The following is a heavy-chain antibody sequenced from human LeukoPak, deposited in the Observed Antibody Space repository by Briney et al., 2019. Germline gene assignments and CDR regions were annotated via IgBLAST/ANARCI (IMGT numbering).Heavy chain of an antibody. J-gene: IGHJ4*02. D-gene: IGHD5-18*01. CDR1: GFTFSIYA. V-gene: IGHV3-30*03. CDR3: AGPRNYSPFDY. Sequence: PGGSLRLSCAVSGFTFSIYAMHWVRQAPGKGLEWVAVISDDGKNIHYADSAKGRFTISRDNSKNTLHLQMNSLRPEDTAVYFCAGPRNYSPFDYWGQGTLVTVSS. CDR2: ISDDGKNI.